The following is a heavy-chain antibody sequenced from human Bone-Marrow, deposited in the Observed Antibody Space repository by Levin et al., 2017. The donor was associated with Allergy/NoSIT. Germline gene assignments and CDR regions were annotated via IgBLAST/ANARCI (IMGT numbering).Heavy chain of an antibody. CDR2: THYSGIT. Sequence: PSETLSLTCSVAGTSVTGDYWSWVRQPPGKGLEWIGSTHYSGITNFHPSLKSGVILSFDTTKNQFSLKLNSVTAADTAVYYCARHGPPLSGYGQSYHFDYWGQGTLVTVSS. V-gene: IGHV4-59*08. D-gene: IGHD5-12*01. J-gene: IGHJ4*02. CDR1: GTSVTGDY. CDR3: ARHGPPLSGYGQSYHFDY.